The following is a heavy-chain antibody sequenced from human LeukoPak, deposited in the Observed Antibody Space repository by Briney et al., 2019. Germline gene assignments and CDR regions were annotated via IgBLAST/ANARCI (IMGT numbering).Heavy chain of an antibody. J-gene: IGHJ3*02. CDR2: INPNSGGT. D-gene: IGHD4-23*01. CDR3: ARPLTTVVTDAFDI. V-gene: IGHV1-2*02. Sequence: ASVKVSYKASGYTFTGYYMHWVRQAPGQGLEWMGWINPNSGGTNYAQKFQGRVTMTRDTSISTAYMELSRLRSDDTAVYYCARPLTTVVTDAFDIWGQGTMVTVSS. CDR1: GYTFTGYY.